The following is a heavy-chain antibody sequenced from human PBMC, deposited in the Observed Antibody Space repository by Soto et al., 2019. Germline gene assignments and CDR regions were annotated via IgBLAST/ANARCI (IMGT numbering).Heavy chain of an antibody. Sequence: DVQLVESGGALVQPGGSLGLSCAVSGFTVSAKWMSWVRQAPGKGLEWLANINEDGSKKFYVDSVKGRFTISKDNAKNSLSLQLGSRRADDTAVYYCAREMHLGSGWGDIDIWGRGTMVTVSS. V-gene: IGHV3-7*03. CDR1: GFTVSAKW. D-gene: IGHD6-19*01. CDR3: AREMHLGSGWGDIDI. CDR2: INEDGSKK. J-gene: IGHJ4*02.